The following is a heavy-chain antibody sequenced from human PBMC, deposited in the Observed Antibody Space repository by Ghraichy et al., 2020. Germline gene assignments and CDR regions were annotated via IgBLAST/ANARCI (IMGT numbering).Heavy chain of an antibody. D-gene: IGHD4-23*01. V-gene: IGHV3-48*02. CDR2: ITGSSRTK. J-gene: IGHJ6*02. Sequence: GGSLRLSCVGSGFTFNAYSLNWVRQSPGKGLEWVSYITGSSRTKSYADSVQGRFTISRDNARNSLYLQMNSLRDEDTAVYYCARGSTVVRFYYYDGMDVWGQGTTVPVSS. CDR3: ARGSTVVRFYYYDGMDV. CDR1: GFTFNAYS.